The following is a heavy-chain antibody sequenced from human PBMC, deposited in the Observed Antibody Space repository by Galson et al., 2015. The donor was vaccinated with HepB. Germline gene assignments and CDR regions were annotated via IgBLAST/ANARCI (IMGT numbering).Heavy chain of an antibody. D-gene: IGHD2-2*01. CDR2: IYDGDSR. Sequence: SLRLSCAASGFTVSSTHMSWVRQAPGKGLDWVSVIYDGDSRYYADAVKGRFTISRDNSRNTLNLQMNSLRDEDTAVYYCARSKYGYYYMDVWGKGTTVTVSS. V-gene: IGHV3-66*01. J-gene: IGHJ6*03. CDR1: GFTVSSTH. CDR3: ARSKYGYYYMDV.